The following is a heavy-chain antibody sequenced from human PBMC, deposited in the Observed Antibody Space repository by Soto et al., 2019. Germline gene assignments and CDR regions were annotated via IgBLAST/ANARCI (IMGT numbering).Heavy chain of an antibody. CDR1: GYMSTGYY. CDR2: INPKSGGT. V-gene: IGHV1-2*02. Sequence: SVKVSCKASGYMSTGYYIHRVRQATGQGLEWMGWINPKSGGTKYAEKFQGRVSMTGDTSITTAYLELSSLTSDDTAVYYCATDRVAFDMWGKGTKVTVSS. D-gene: IGHD3-22*01. CDR3: ATDRVAFDM. J-gene: IGHJ3*02.